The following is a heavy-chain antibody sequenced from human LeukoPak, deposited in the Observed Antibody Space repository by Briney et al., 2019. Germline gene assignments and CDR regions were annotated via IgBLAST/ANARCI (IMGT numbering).Heavy chain of an antibody. CDR3: ARLTPAATYYFDS. J-gene: IGHJ4*02. CDR1: GYSFTSYW. CDR2: IYPGDSDT. V-gene: IGHV5-51*01. D-gene: IGHD2-2*01. Sequence: GESLKISCKGSGYSFTSYWIGWVRQMPGKGLEWMGIIYPGDSDTRYSPSFQGQVTISANKSISTAYLQWSSLKASDTAMYYCARLTPAATYYFDSWGQGTLVTVSS.